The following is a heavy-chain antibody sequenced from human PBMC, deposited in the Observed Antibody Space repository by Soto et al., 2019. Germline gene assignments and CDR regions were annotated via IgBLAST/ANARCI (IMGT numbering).Heavy chain of an antibody. CDR1: GGSISSGGYY. V-gene: IGHV4-31*03. J-gene: IGHJ4*02. D-gene: IGHD5-18*01. CDR2: IYYSGST. CDR3: ARGYGRNFDY. Sequence: PSETLSLTCTVSGGSISSGGYYWSLIRQHPGKGLEWIGYIYYSGSTNYNPSLKSRVTISLDTSKNQFSLKLSSMTAADTAVYYCARGYGRNFDYWGQGTLVPVSS.